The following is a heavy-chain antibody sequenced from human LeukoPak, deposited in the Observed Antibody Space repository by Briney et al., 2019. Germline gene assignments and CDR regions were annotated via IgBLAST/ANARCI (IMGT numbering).Heavy chain of an antibody. V-gene: IGHV4-59*01. CDR1: GGSISSYY. Sequence: PSETLSLTCTVSGGSISSYYWSWIRQPPGKGLEWIGYIYYSGSTNYNPSLKSRVTISVDTSKNQFSLKLSSVTAADTAVYYCARGSPHWGYYMDVWGKGTTVTVSS. D-gene: IGHD7-27*01. CDR2: IYYSGST. CDR3: ARGSPHWGYYMDV. J-gene: IGHJ6*03.